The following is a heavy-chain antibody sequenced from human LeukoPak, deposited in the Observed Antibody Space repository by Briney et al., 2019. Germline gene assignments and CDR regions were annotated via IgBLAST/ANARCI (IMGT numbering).Heavy chain of an antibody. V-gene: IGHV3-53*01. J-gene: IGHJ4*02. Sequence: GGSLRLSCAASGFTVSSNYMSWVRQAPGKGLEWVSVIYSGGSTYYADSVKGRFTISRDNSKNTLYLQMNSLRAEDTAVYYCARLPVLAPCDYWGQGTLVTVSS. CDR3: ARLPVLAPCDY. CDR2: IYSGGST. CDR1: GFTVSSNY.